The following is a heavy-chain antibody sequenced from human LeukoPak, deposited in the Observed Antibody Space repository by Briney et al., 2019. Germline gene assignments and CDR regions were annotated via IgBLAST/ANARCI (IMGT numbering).Heavy chain of an antibody. CDR2: ISSSSSYI. J-gene: IGHJ4*02. CDR3: ARVAVAGMSFDY. Sequence: PGGSLRLSCAASAFTFSSYAMTWVRQAPGKGLEWVSSISSSSSYIYYADSVKGRFTISRDNAKNSLYLQMNSLRAEDTAVYYCARVAVAGMSFDYWGQGTLVTVSS. V-gene: IGHV3-21*01. CDR1: AFTFSSYA. D-gene: IGHD6-19*01.